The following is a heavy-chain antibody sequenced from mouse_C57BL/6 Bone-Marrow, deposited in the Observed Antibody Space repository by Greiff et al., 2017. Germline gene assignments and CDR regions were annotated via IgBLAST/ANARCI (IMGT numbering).Heavy chain of an antibody. CDR1: GYTFTSYW. J-gene: IGHJ3*01. V-gene: IGHV1-50*01. CDR2: IDPSDSYT. Sequence: QVQLKQPGAELVKPGASVKLSCKASGYTFTSYWMQWVKQRPGQGLEWIGEIDPSDSYTNYNQKFKGKATLTVDTSSSTAYMQLSSLTSEDSAVYYCARSLYYYGSPWFAYWGQGTLVTVSA. D-gene: IGHD1-1*01. CDR3: ARSLYYYGSPWFAY.